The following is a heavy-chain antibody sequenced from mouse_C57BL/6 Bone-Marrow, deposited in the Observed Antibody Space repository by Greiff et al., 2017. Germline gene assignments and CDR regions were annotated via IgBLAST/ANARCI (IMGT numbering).Heavy chain of an antibody. CDR3: AYYYGRSYYAMDY. CDR2: ISYDGSN. J-gene: IGHJ4*01. Sequence: EVQVEESGPGLVKPSQSLSLTCSVTGYSITSGYYWNWIRQFPGNKLEWMGYISYDGSNNYNPSLKNRISITRDTSKNQFFLKLNSVTTEDTATYYCAYYYGRSYYAMDYWGQGTSVTVSS. CDR1: GYSITSGYY. D-gene: IGHD1-1*01. V-gene: IGHV3-6*01.